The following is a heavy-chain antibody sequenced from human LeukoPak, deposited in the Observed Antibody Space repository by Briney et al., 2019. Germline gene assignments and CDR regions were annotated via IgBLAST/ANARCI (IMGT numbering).Heavy chain of an antibody. CDR2: ISYDGSNK. J-gene: IGHJ4*02. CDR1: GFTFSSYG. Sequence: PGGSLRLSCAASGFTFSSYGMHWVRQAPGKGLEWVAVISYDGSNKYYADSVKGRFTISRDNSKNTLYLQMSSLRAEDTAVYYCAKGRSSGWYGDYNDYWGQGTLVTVSS. D-gene: IGHD6-19*01. CDR3: AKGRSSGWYGDYNDY. V-gene: IGHV3-30*18.